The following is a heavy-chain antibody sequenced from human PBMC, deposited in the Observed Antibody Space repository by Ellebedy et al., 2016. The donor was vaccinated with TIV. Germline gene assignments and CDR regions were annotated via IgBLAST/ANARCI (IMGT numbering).Heavy chain of an antibody. CDR3: ARALEGMDYYDSSGYFFDY. CDR1: VYTFTSYY. CDR2: INPSDGST. J-gene: IGHJ4*02. Sequence: ASVKVSCXASVYTFTSYYMHWVRQAPGQGLEWMGIINPSDGSTTYAQKFQGRVTMTRDTSTSTVYMELSSLRSEDTAVYYCARALEGMDYYDSSGYFFDYWGQGTLVTVSS. D-gene: IGHD3-22*01. V-gene: IGHV1-46*01.